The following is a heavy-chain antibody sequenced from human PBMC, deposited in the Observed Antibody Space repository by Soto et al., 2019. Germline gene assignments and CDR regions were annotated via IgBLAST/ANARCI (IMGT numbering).Heavy chain of an antibody. D-gene: IGHD2-21*02. Sequence: GGSLRLSCAASGFTFSSYGMHWVRQAPGKGLEWVAVISYDGSNKYYADSVKGRFTISRDNSKNTLYLQMNSLRAEDTAVYYCAKNRPYGGNSLEYYFDYWGQGTLVTVSS. CDR2: ISYDGSNK. V-gene: IGHV3-30*18. CDR1: GFTFSSYG. CDR3: AKNRPYGGNSLEYYFDY. J-gene: IGHJ4*02.